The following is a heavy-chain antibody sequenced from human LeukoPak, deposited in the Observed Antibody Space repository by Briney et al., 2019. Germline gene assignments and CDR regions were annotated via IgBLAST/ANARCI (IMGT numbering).Heavy chain of an antibody. CDR1: GGSFSGYY. CDR2: INHSGST. D-gene: IGHD3-3*01. Sequence: PSETLSLTCAVYGGSFSGYYWSWIRQPPGKGLEWIGEINHSGSTSYNPSLKSRVTISVDTSKNQFSLKLSSVTAADTAVYYCARGEANYDFWSGYYAWFDPWGQGTLVTVSS. V-gene: IGHV4-34*01. J-gene: IGHJ5*02. CDR3: ARGEANYDFWSGYYAWFDP.